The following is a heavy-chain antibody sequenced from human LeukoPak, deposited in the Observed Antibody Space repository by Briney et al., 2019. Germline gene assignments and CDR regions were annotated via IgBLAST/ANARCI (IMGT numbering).Heavy chain of an antibody. Sequence: GGSLRLSCAASGFTFSSYAMHWVRQAPGKGLEWVAVISYDGSNKYYADSVKGRFTISRDNSKNTLYLQMNSLRAEDTAVYYCARRSRLELRGWYFDLWGRGTLVTVSS. CDR3: ARRSRLELRGWYFDL. CDR2: ISYDGSNK. CDR1: GFTFSSYA. D-gene: IGHD1-7*01. J-gene: IGHJ2*01. V-gene: IGHV3-30*04.